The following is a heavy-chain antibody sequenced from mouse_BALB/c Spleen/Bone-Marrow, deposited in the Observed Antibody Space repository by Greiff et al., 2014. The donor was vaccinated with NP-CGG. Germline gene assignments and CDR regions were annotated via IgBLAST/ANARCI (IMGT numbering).Heavy chain of an antibody. CDR2: ILPGSGST. D-gene: IGHD1-1*01. Sequence: QVQLKESGAELMKPGASVKISCKATGYTFSSYWIEWVKQRPGHGLEWIGEILPGSGSTNYNEKFKGKATFTADTSSNTAYMQLSSLSSESSAVYCWAGGGVGGGYWYFDVWGAGTTVTDSS. CDR1: GYTFSSYW. J-gene: IGHJ1*01. CDR3: AGGGVGGGYWYFDV. V-gene: IGHV1-9*01.